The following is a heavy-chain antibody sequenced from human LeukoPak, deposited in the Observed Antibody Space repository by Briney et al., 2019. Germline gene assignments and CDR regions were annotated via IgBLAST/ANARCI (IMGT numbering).Heavy chain of an antibody. V-gene: IGHV3-21*01. Sequence: GGSLRLSCAASGFTFSSYSMNWVRQAPGKGLEWVSSISSSSSYIYYADSVKGRFTISRDNAKNSLYLQMNSLRAEDTAVYYCARVSNIGYCSGGSCHLRDYYYGMDVWGQGTTVTVSS. CDR2: ISSSSSYI. CDR3: ARVSNIGYCSGGSCHLRDYYYGMDV. CDR1: GFTFSSYS. D-gene: IGHD2-15*01. J-gene: IGHJ6*02.